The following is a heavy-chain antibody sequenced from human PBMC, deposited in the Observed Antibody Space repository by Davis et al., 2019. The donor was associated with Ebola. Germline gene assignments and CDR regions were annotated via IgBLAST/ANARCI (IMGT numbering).Heavy chain of an antibody. J-gene: IGHJ1*01. V-gene: IGHV4-30-2*01. CDR3: ARLAIQYYYDSSGYYLKPEYFQH. Sequence: MPSETLSLTCTVSGGSISSGGYSWSWIRQPPGKGLEWIGYIYHSGSTYYNPSLKSRVTISVDTSKNQFSLKLSSVTAADTAVYYCARLAIQYYYDSSGYYLKPEYFQHWGQGTLVTVSS. CDR1: GGSISSGGYS. D-gene: IGHD3-22*01. CDR2: IYHSGST.